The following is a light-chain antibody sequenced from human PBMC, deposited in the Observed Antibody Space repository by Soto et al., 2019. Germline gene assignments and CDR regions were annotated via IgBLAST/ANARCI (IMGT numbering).Light chain of an antibody. V-gene: IGKV1-6*01. CDR1: RGIRNV. Sequence: PSSLSASLGDRVTISCRASRGIRNVLAWYQHAPGKDPKLLIYGASILHSGVPSRFSGSGSGTDFTLTISSLLPEDFATYYCLQDFNYPITFGQGTRLEIK. J-gene: IGKJ5*01. CDR2: GAS. CDR3: LQDFNYPIT.